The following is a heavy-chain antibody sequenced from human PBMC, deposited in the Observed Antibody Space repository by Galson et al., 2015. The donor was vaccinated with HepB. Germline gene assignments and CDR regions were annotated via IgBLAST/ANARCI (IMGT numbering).Heavy chain of an antibody. CDR2: IIPILGIA. CDR1: GGTFSSYA. CDR3: ARDGYYDSSGYLIGSYGGY. J-gene: IGHJ4*02. Sequence: SVKVSCKASGGTFSSYAISWVRQAPGQGLEWMGRIIPILGIANYAQKFQGRVTITADKSTSTAYMELSSLRSEDTAVYYCARDGYYDSSGYLIGSYGGYWGQGTLVTVSS. V-gene: IGHV1-69*04. D-gene: IGHD3-22*01.